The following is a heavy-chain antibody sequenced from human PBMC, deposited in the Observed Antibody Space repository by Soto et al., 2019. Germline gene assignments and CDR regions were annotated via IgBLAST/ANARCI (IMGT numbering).Heavy chain of an antibody. Sequence: SETLSLTCVVSGNSISTTNWWSWVRQSPGKGLEWIGEIYHSGSTNYNPSLKSRVTISVDKSKNQFSLKLSSVTAADTAVYYCARDVGYHYDGSPSGQFDFWGQGTLVTVSS. V-gene: IGHV4-4*02. CDR3: ARDVGYHYDGSPSGQFDF. CDR2: IYHSGST. CDR1: GNSISTTNW. J-gene: IGHJ4*02. D-gene: IGHD3-22*01.